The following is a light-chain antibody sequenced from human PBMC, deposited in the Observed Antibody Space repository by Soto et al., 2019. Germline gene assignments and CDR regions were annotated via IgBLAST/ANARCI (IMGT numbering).Light chain of an antibody. CDR2: GAS. CDR1: QSIATY. CDR3: QQCHRYLT. V-gene: IGKV1-5*01. Sequence: DIDMTQSHSSLSVSVGDSVTINCRTSQSIATYLNWYQQKPGKAPKLLISGASSLQSGVPSRFSGSASGTEFTLTISSLQPDDIATYYCQQCHRYLTFGQGTKVDIK. J-gene: IGKJ1*01.